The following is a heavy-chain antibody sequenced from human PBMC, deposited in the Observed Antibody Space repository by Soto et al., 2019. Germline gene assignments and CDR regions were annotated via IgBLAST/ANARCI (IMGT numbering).Heavy chain of an antibody. CDR2: ISSSSSYI. CDR3: ARDPAYCSSTSCPYYYYGMDV. Sequence: TGGSLRLSCAASGFTFSSYSMNWVRQAPGKGLEWVSSISSSSSYIYYADSVKGRFTISRDNAKNSLYLQMNSLRAEDTAVYYCARDPAYCSSTSCPYYYYGMDVWGQGTTVTVSS. CDR1: GFTFSSYS. V-gene: IGHV3-21*01. D-gene: IGHD2-2*01. J-gene: IGHJ6*02.